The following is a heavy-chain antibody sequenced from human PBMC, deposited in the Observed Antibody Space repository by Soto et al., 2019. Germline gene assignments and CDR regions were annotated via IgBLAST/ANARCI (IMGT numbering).Heavy chain of an antibody. Sequence: EVQLVESGGGLVQPGGSLRLSCAASGFTLSRYDIHWVRQATGEGLAWVSGIGSGGDTHYADSVKGRFIISREDGTNSLYLQMNNLRVGDTAVYYCTRKTPPTGMEVWGQGATVTVSS. CDR2: IGSGGDT. V-gene: IGHV3-13*01. D-gene: IGHD3-9*01. CDR1: GFTLSRYD. J-gene: IGHJ6*02. CDR3: TRKTPPTGMEV.